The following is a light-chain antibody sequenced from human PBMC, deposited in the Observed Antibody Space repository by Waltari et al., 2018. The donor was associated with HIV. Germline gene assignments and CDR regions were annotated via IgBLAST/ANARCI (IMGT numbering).Light chain of an antibody. Sequence: QSALTQPASVSGSPGQSITIPCTGTSRDVGRYNLVSWYQQHPGKAPKLMIYEGSKRPSGVSNRFSGSKSGNTASLTISGLQAEDEADYYCCSYAGSSTLFGGGTKLTVL. J-gene: IGLJ3*02. CDR3: CSYAGSSTL. CDR1: SRDVGRYNL. CDR2: EGS. V-gene: IGLV2-23*01.